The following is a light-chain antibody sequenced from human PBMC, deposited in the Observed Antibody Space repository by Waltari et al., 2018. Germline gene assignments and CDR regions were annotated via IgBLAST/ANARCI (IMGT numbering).Light chain of an antibody. J-gene: IGKJ1*01. CDR3: QQYKSYRT. CDR1: QSIDRW. CDR2: KPS. Sequence: DIQVTQSSSILSASVGDRVTIPCRARQSIDRWLARYQQKPGKAPKLLIYKPSSLESGAPSKFSRRGYGTGFPLPIRSLQPDDFATYYCQQYKSYRTFGQGTKVEIK. V-gene: IGKV1-5*03.